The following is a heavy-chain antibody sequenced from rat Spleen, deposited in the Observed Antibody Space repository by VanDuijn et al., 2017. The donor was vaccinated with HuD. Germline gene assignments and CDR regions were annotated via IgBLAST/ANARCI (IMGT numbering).Heavy chain of an antibody. CDR3: ARRRVGIDY. D-gene: IGHD1-11*01. J-gene: IGHJ4*01. V-gene: IGHV5-7*01. CDR2: ISYDGSST. CDR1: GFTFSDYN. Sequence: EVQLVESGGGLVQPGRSLKLSCAASGFTFSDYNMAWVRQAPKKGLEWVATISYDGSSTYYRDSVKGRFTISRDNAKSTLYLQMDSLRSEDTATYYCARRRVGIDYWGQGASVTVSS.